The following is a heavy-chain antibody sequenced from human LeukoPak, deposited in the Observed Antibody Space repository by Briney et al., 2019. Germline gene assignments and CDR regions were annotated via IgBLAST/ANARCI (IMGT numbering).Heavy chain of an antibody. V-gene: IGHV1-8*01. CDR1: GCTFTSYD. Sequence: ASVKVSCKASGCTFTSYDINWVRQATGQGLEWMGWMNPNSGNTGYAQKFQGRVTMTRNTSISTAYMELSSLRSEDTAVYYCARGLTYYDFWSGYYNYYYYGMDVWGQGTTVTVSS. CDR2: MNPNSGNT. J-gene: IGHJ6*02. CDR3: ARGLTYYDFWSGYYNYYYYGMDV. D-gene: IGHD3-3*01.